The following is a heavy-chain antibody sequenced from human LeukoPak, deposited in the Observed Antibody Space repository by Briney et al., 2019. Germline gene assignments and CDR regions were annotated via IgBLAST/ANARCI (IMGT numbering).Heavy chain of an antibody. CDR2: INSDGSST. CDR1: GFTFSSYW. Sequence: GGSLRLSCAASGFTFSSYWMHWVRQAPGKGLVWVSRINSDGSSTSYADSVKGRFTISRDNAKNTLYLKMNSLRAEDTAVYYCARDRRGYSYGLFDYWGQGTLVTVSS. V-gene: IGHV3-74*01. J-gene: IGHJ4*02. CDR3: ARDRRGYSYGLFDY. D-gene: IGHD5-18*01.